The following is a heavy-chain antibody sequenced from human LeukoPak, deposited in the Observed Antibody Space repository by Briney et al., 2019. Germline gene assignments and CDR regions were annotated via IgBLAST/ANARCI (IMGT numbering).Heavy chain of an antibody. CDR3: ARDPRYSGYGYYYYGMDV. V-gene: IGHV1-18*01. CDR1: GYTFTSYG. Sequence: ASVKASCKASGYTFTSYGISWVRQAPGQGLEWMGWISAYNGNTNYAQKLQGRVTMTTDTSTSTAYMELRSLRSDDTAVYYCARDPRYSGYGYYYYGMDVWGQGTTVTVSS. CDR2: ISAYNGNT. J-gene: IGHJ6*02. D-gene: IGHD5-12*01.